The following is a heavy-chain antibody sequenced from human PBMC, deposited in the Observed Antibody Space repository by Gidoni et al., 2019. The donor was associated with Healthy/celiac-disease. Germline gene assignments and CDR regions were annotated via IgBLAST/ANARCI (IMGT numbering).Heavy chain of an antibody. CDR1: GFTFSSYA. D-gene: IGHD4-4*01. J-gene: IGHJ6*02. Sequence: EVQLLESGGGLVQPGGSLRLSCAASGFTFSSYAMSWVRQAPGKGLEWVSAISGSGGSKYYADSVKGRFTISRDNSKNTLYLQMNSLRAEDTAVYYCAKESTPTAYYYYYGMDVWGQGTTVTVSS. CDR3: AKESTPTAYYYYYGMDV. V-gene: IGHV3-23*01. CDR2: ISGSGGSK.